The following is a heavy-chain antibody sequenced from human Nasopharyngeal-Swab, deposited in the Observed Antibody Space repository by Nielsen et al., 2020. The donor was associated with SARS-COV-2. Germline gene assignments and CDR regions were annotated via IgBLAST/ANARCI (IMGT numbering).Heavy chain of an antibody. CDR3: ARYQGNTWWDQAYFDY. J-gene: IGHJ4*02. V-gene: IGHV2-70*11. CDR2: IDWDDDK. D-gene: IGHD1-26*01. CDR1: GFSLSTSGMS. Sequence: SGPTLVKHTQTLTLTCTFSGFSLSTSGMSVSWIRQPPGKGLEWLARIDWDDDKYYSTSLKTRLSVSKDTSKNQVVLTMTNMDPVDTATYFCARYQGNTWWDQAYFDYWCQGTLVTVSS.